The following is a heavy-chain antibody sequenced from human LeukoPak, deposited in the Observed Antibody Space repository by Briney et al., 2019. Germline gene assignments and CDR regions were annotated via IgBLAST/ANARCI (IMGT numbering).Heavy chain of an antibody. Sequence: ASVKVSCKASGYTFTIYGISWLRQAPGQGVEWMGWISAYTGNTNYAQKLQGRVTMSTDTSTSTAYMELRSLKSDDTAVYYCARSHNGEYFDYWGQGTLVTVSS. J-gene: IGHJ4*02. CDR2: ISAYTGNT. V-gene: IGHV1-18*01. CDR3: ARSHNGEYFDY. CDR1: GYTFTIYG. D-gene: IGHD4-17*01.